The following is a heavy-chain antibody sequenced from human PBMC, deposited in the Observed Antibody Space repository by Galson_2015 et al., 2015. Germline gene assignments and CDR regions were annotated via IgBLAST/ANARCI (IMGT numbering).Heavy chain of an antibody. V-gene: IGHV1-46*01. Sequence: SVKVSCKASGYTFTSYYMHWVRQAPGQGLEWMGIINPSGGSTSYAQKFQGRVTMTRDTSTSTVYMELSSLRSEDTAVYYCASEIDDSSGWVQIGVRAFDIWGQGTMVTVSS. CDR3: ASEIDDSSGWVQIGVRAFDI. CDR1: GYTFTSYY. J-gene: IGHJ3*02. D-gene: IGHD6-19*01. CDR2: INPSGGST.